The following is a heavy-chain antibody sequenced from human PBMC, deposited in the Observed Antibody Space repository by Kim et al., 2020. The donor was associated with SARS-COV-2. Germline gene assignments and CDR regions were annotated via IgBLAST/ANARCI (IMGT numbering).Heavy chain of an antibody. Sequence: NSDPSLKSRVTISVDTAKNQFSLKLSSVTAADTAVYCCARRSTPWGLFDYWGQGTLVTVSS. CDR3: ARRSTPWGLFDY. D-gene: IGHD1-26*01. V-gene: IGHV4-34*01. J-gene: IGHJ4*02.